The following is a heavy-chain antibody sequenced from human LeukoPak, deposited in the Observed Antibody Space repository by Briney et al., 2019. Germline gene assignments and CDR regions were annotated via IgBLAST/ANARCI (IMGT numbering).Heavy chain of an antibody. CDR2: VSYDGSNK. CDR3: ARAGRADGDYHYFDY. CDR1: GIIFNNFA. Sequence: GGSLRLSCAPSGIIFNNFAFHWVRQPPGKGLEWVAAVSYDGSNKYYADSVRGRLTISRDNSKDTLYLQMNSLRAEDTAVYYCARAGRADGDYHYFDYWGQGTLVTVSS. J-gene: IGHJ4*02. V-gene: IGHV3-30-3*01. D-gene: IGHD4-17*01.